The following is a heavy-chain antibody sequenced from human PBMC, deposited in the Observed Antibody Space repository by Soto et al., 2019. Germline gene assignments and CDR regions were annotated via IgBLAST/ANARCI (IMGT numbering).Heavy chain of an antibody. V-gene: IGHV3-33*01. CDR2: IWYDGSNK. CDR1: GFTFSSYG. CDR3: ARDIKDIVLVPAAMDYYYYGMDV. J-gene: IGHJ6*02. D-gene: IGHD2-2*01. Sequence: QVQLVESGGDVVQPGRSLRLSCAASGFTFSSYGMHWVRQAPGKGLEWVAVIWYDGSNKYYADSVKGRFTISRDNSKNTLYLQMNSLRAEDTAVYYCARDIKDIVLVPAAMDYYYYGMDVWGQGTTVTVSS.